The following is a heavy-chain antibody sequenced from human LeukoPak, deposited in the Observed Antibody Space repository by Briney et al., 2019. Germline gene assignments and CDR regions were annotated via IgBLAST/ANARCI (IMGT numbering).Heavy chain of an antibody. D-gene: IGHD6-13*01. V-gene: IGHV3-48*03. CDR3: ARDRGISAGSDFDY. J-gene: IGHJ4*02. CDR2: ISGSGSPM. CDR1: GFIFNNYE. Sequence: GGSLRLSCAASGFIFNNYEMNWVRQAPGKGLEWVSSISGSGSPMYYADSVKGRYIISRDNAKDSVSLQMNSLRAEDTAVYFCARDRGISAGSDFDYWGQGTLVTVSS.